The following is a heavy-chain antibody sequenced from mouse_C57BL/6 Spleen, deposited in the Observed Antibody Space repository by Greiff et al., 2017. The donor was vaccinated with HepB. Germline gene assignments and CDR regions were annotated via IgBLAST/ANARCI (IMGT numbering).Heavy chain of an antibody. Sequence: VQVVESGAELVKPGASVKISCKASGYAFSSYWMNWVKQRPGKGLEWIGQIYPGDGDTNYNGKFKGKATLTADKSSSTAYMQLSSLTSEDSAVYFCARRVLTGYWYFDVWGTGTTVTVSS. CDR3: ARRVLTGYWYFDV. J-gene: IGHJ1*03. V-gene: IGHV1-80*01. D-gene: IGHD2-13*01. CDR1: GYAFSSYW. CDR2: IYPGDGDT.